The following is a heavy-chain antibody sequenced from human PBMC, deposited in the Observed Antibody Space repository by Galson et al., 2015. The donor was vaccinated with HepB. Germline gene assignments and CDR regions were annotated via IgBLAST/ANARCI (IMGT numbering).Heavy chain of an antibody. J-gene: IGHJ4*02. V-gene: IGHV1-18*01. CDR2: INTYIGTT. Sequence: SVKVSCKASGYTFTTYTINWLRQAPGQGLEWMGWINTYIGTTKYAQKFQDRVTMTADTFTKTAYMELTSLRYDDTAMYYCGRGGMAAIGGPTFDFWGQGTRVTVS. CDR3: GRGGMAAIGGPTFDF. CDR1: GYTFTTYT. D-gene: IGHD5-24*01.